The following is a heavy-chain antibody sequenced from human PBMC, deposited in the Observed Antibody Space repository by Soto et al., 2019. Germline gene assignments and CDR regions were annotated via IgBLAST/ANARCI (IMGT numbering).Heavy chain of an antibody. CDR3: ARSIVVVTALDY. CDR2: INAGNGNT. J-gene: IGHJ4*02. V-gene: IGHV1-3*01. Sequence: ASVKVSCKASGYTFTTYAMHWVRQAPGQRLEWMGWINAGNGNTKYSQKFQGRVTITRDTSASTAYMELSSLRSEDTAVYYCARSIVVVTALDYWGQGTLVTV. CDR1: GYTFTTYA. D-gene: IGHD2-21*02.